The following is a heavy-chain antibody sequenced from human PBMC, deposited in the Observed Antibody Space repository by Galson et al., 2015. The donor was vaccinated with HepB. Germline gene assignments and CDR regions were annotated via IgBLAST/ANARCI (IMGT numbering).Heavy chain of an antibody. CDR3: ARDRTVTTERDYYYYYPMDV. CDR1: GYTFSRYG. D-gene: IGHD4-17*01. J-gene: IGHJ6*02. CDR2: ISTYNGEI. V-gene: IGHV1-18*04. Sequence: SVKVSCKASGYTFSRYGFSWVRQAPRQGLEWMGWISTYNGEIRYAQKFQGRITMTTDASTNTAYKELRTLRLDDTAVYFCARDRTVTTERDYYYYYPMDVWGQGTTVTVS.